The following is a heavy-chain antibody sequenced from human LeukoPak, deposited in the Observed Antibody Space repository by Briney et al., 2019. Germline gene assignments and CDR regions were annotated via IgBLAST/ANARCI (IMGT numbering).Heavy chain of an antibody. D-gene: IGHD3-10*01. J-gene: IGHJ4*02. CDR2: INHSGST. Sequence: SETLSLTCAVYGGSFSGYYWSWIRQPPGKGLEWIGEINHSGSTNYNPSLKSRVTISVDTSKNKFSLKLSSVTAADTAVYYCARDVLLWFGERSYFDYWGQGTLVTVSS. CDR3: ARDVLLWFGERSYFDY. CDR1: GGSFSGYY. V-gene: IGHV4-34*01.